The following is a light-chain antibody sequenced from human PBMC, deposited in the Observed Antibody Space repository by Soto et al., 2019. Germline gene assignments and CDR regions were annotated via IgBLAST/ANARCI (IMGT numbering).Light chain of an antibody. V-gene: IGLV2-14*01. J-gene: IGLJ1*01. CDR2: EVT. CDR3: TSYTSSFTHL. Sequence: QSALTQPTSVSGSPGQSITISCTGTSSDVGTYNYVSWYQQHPGKSPKLMIYEVTNRPSGVSNRFSGSKSGNTASLTISGLQTEDEAHYYCTSYTSSFTHLFGTGTKVTVL. CDR1: SSDVGTYNY.